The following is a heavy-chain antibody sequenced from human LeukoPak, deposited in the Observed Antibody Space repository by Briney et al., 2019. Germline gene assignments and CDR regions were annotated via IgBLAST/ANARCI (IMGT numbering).Heavy chain of an antibody. J-gene: IGHJ4*02. Sequence: SETLSLTCTVSGGSISSYYWGWIRQPPGKGLEWIGYIYYSGITNYNPSLKSRVTISVDTSKNQFSLKLSSVTAADTAVYYCARGVYIAAAQYGYWGQGTLVTVSS. CDR1: GGSISSYY. CDR2: IYYSGIT. CDR3: ARGVYIAAAQYGY. D-gene: IGHD6-13*01. V-gene: IGHV4-59*01.